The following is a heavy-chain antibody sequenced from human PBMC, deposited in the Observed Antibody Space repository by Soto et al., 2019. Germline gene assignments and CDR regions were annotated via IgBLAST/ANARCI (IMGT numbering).Heavy chain of an antibody. V-gene: IGHV1-24*01. Sequence: ASVKVSCKVSGHTLTELSMHWVRQAPGKGLEWMGGFDPEDGETIYAQRFQGRVTMTQDTSTDTAYMELSSLRSEDTAIYYCATPGHIVVVTSWDAFDIFGQVTLVT. J-gene: IGHJ3*02. CDR2: FDPEDGET. CDR3: ATPGHIVVVTSWDAFDI. CDR1: GHTLTELS. D-gene: IGHD2-21*02.